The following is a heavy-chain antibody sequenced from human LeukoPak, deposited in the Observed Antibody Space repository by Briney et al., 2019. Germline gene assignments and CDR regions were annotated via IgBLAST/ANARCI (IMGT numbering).Heavy chain of an antibody. CDR2: FDEPEDGEI. D-gene: IGHD4-23*01. J-gene: IGHJ4*02. V-gene: IGHV1-24*01. Sequence: ASVKVSCKVSGDTLTELSIHWVRQAPGKGLEWMGGFDEPEDGEIQYSQKFQGRVTMTEDTSTDTAYKELSTLRSEDTAVYYCAAGARWQLLDYWGQGTLVTVSS. CDR3: AAGARWQLLDY. CDR1: GDTLTELS.